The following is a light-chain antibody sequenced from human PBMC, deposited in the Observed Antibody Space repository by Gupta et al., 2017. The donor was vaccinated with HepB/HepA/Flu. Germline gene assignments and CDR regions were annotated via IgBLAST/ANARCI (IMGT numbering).Light chain of an antibody. V-gene: IGKV3-11*01. CDR1: QSVSSY. J-gene: IGKJ3*01. Sequence: GERATLSCRASQSVSSYLAWYQQKPGQAPRLLIYDASNRATGIPARFSGSGSGTDFTLTISSLEPEDFAVYYCQQRSNWPPVTFGHGTKVDIK. CDR3: QQRSNWPPVT. CDR2: DAS.